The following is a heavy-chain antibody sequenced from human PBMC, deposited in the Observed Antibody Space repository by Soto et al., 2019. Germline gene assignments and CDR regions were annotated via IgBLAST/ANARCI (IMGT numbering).Heavy chain of an antibody. CDR3: ARSLMEGDY. Sequence: QVQLIQSGAEVKKPGASVKVSCKASGYTFTSSYIHWVRQAPGKGLEWMAIINPNGRSTDSAQKYQGRVTMTRDTSTSTVYMELSSLTSEDTAVYYCARSLMEGDYWGQGTLVTVSS. V-gene: IGHV1-46*01. CDR2: INPNGRST. D-gene: IGHD3-10*01. CDR1: GYTFTSSY. J-gene: IGHJ4*02.